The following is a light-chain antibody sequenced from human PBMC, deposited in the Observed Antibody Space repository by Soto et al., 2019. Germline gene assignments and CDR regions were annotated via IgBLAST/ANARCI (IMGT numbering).Light chain of an antibody. CDR3: QHYNSHSEA. CDR2: KAS. J-gene: IGKJ1*01. CDR1: QSISSY. Sequence: DIQLTQSPSVLSASVADTVTITCRASQSISSYLNWYQQKPGKAPKLLIYKASTLKSRVPSRFSGSGSGTEFTLTISSLQPDDFATYYCQHYNSHSEAFGQGTKVDIK. V-gene: IGKV1-5*03.